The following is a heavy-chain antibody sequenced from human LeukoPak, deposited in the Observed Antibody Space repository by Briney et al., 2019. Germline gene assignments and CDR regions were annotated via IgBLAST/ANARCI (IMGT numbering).Heavy chain of an antibody. CDR3: ARGASVVTPIDY. CDR2: INPRGGST. J-gene: IGHJ4*02. CDR1: GYTFTSYY. Sequence: ASAKVSCKASGYTFTSYYMHWVRQAPGQGLEWMGIINPRGGSTSYAQKFQGRVTMTRDTSTSTVYMELSSLRSEDTAVYYCARGASVVTPIDYWGQGTLVTVSS. V-gene: IGHV1-46*01. D-gene: IGHD4-23*01.